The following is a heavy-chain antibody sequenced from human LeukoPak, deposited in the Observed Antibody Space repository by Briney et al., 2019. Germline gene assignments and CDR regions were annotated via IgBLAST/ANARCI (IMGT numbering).Heavy chain of an antibody. CDR1: GGTFTGYY. J-gene: IGHJ4*02. CDR2: IDPNSGGT. D-gene: IGHD2-15*01. V-gene: IGHV1-2*02. Sequence: ASVKVSCKASGGTFTGYYLYWVRQAPGQGLEWMGWIDPNSGGTNYAQRFQGRVTMTRDTSISTAYMELSRLRSDDTAVYYCARGDIVVVVAATNPDYWGQGTLVTVSS. CDR3: ARGDIVVVVAATNPDY.